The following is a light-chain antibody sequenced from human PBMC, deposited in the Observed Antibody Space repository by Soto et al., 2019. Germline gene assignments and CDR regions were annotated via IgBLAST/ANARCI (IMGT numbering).Light chain of an antibody. V-gene: IGLV2-14*01. J-gene: IGLJ1*01. CDR3: SSYTSSSTLL. CDR1: SSDVGAYNS. CDR2: DVS. Sequence: QSVLNQPASVSGSPGQSITISCSGSSSDVGAYNSVSWYQQYPGKAPKIMIYDVSNRPSGVSNRFSGSKSGTTASLTISGLQAEDEADYYCSSYTSSSTLLFGPGTKVTVL.